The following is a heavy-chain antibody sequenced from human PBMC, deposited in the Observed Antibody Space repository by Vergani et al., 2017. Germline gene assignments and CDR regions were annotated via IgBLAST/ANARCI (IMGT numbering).Heavy chain of an antibody. J-gene: IGHJ4*02. D-gene: IGHD3-22*01. V-gene: IGHV5-51*01. Sequence: EVQLVQSGAEVKKPGESLKISCQISGYSFTNYWIGWVRQMPGKGLEWMGIIHPADSDTRYSPSFQGQVTISVDKSISTAYLQRSSLRASESAMYYCARLYGRDSSGSKYFDYWVQGTLVTVSS. CDR2: IHPADSDT. CDR1: GYSFTNYW. CDR3: ARLYGRDSSGSKYFDY.